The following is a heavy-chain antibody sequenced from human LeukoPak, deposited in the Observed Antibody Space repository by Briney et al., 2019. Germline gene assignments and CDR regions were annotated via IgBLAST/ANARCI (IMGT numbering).Heavy chain of an antibody. CDR3: ARGSSWYYFDY. J-gene: IGHJ4*02. CDR1: GGTFSIYA. CDR2: IIPIFGTA. V-gene: IGHV1-69*01. Sequence: SVKVSSKASGGTFSIYAISWVRQAPGQGREWMGGIIPIFGTANYAQKFQGRVTITADESTSTAYMELSSLRSEDTAVYYCARGSSWYYFDYWGQGTLVTVSP. D-gene: IGHD6-13*01.